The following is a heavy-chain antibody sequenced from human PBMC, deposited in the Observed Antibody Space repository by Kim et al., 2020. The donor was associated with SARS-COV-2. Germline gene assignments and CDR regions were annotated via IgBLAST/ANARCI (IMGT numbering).Heavy chain of an antibody. CDR3: ARLPKTRVDPAHFDY. J-gene: IGHJ4*02. Sequence: SETLSLTCTVSGGSISSYYWSWIRQPPGKGLEWIGYIYYSGSTNYNPSLKSRVTISVDTSKNQFSLKLSSVTAADTAVYYCARLPKTRVDPAHFDYWGQGTLVTVSS. D-gene: IGHD5-18*01. V-gene: IGHV4-59*08. CDR1: GGSISSYY. CDR2: IYYSGST.